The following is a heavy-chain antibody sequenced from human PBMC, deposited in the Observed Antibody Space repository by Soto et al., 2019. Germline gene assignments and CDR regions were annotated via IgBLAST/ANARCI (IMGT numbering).Heavy chain of an antibody. CDR1: GFTFNTHW. J-gene: IGHJ4*02. CDR2: IKEDGSDK. CDR3: ARFTRGSSGDY. Sequence: EVSLRLSCLASGFTFNTHWMSWVRQAPRKGLEWVANIKEDGSDKYYVDSVKGRFTISTDNAENLLYLQINSLRPGDPAMYYCARFTRGSSGDYWGQGTMVPVSS. V-gene: IGHV3-7*01. D-gene: IGHD6-25*01.